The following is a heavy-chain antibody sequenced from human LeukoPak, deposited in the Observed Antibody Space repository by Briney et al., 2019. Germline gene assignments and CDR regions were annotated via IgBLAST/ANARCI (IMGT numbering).Heavy chain of an antibody. CDR1: GITFRSYA. CDR2: ISYDGSYK. CDR3: ARGKQLVSDY. J-gene: IGHJ4*02. V-gene: IGHV3-30*04. D-gene: IGHD6-6*01. Sequence: GGSLRLSCAASGITFRSYAMHWVRQAPGKGLEWVAVISYDGSYKSYADPVKGRFTVSRDNSKNTLYLQMNSLRADDTAVYYCARGKQLVSDYWGQGTLVTVSP.